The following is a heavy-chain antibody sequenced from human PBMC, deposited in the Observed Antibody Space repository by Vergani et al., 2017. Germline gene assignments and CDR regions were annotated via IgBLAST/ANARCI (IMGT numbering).Heavy chain of an antibody. J-gene: IGHJ6*02. CDR2: IYPDDSDT. Sequence: EVQLVQSGAEVKKPGESLKISCKGSGYSFTSYWIGWVRQMPEKGLEWMWIIYPDDSDTRYSPSFQGQVTISADKSITTAYLQWSRLKASDTAIYYCARQFSWSGSSHYGMDVWGQGTTVTVSS. CDR3: ARQFSWSGSSHYGMDV. CDR1: GYSFTSYW. V-gene: IGHV5-51*01. D-gene: IGHD1-26*01.